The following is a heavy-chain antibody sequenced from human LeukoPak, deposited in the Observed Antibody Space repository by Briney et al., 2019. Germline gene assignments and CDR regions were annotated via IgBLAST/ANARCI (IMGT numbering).Heavy chain of an antibody. Sequence: SETLSLTCTVSGGSISSGSYYWTWIRQPVGKGLEWIGRIYTSGTTNHNPSLQSRVTISVDTSKNQFSLRLSSVTAADTAVYYCTRDVSGPNWFDPWGQGTLVTVSS. J-gene: IGHJ5*02. D-gene: IGHD1-26*01. CDR1: GGSISSGSYY. V-gene: IGHV4-61*02. CDR3: TRDVSGPNWFDP. CDR2: IYTSGTT.